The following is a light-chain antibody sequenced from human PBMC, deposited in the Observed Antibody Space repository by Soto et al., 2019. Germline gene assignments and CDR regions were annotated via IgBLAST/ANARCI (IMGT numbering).Light chain of an antibody. J-gene: IGKJ5*01. CDR2: GAS. CDR1: QSVSSNS. V-gene: IGKV3-20*01. Sequence: EIVLTQSPGTLSLSPGERATLSCRAGQSVSSNSLAWYQQKPGQAPRLLIYGASTRAFGIPDRFSGSGSGTDFTLTISRLEPEDFAVYYCQQYDRSAITFGQGTLLEIK. CDR3: QQYDRSAIT.